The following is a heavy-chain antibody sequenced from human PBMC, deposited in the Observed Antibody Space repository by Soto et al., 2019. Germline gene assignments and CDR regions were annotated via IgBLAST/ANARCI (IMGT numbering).Heavy chain of an antibody. CDR1: GGTFSSYA. Sequence: ASVKVSCKASGGTFSSYAISWVRQAPGQGLEWMGGIIPIFGTANYAQKFQGRVTITADESTSTAYMELSSLRSEDTAVYYCARSPYDSSGYSWFDPWAREPWSPSPQ. CDR2: IIPIFGTA. V-gene: IGHV1-69*13. D-gene: IGHD3-22*01. J-gene: IGHJ5*02. CDR3: ARSPYDSSGYSWFDP.